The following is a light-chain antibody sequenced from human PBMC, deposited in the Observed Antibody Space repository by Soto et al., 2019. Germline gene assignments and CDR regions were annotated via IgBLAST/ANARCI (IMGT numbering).Light chain of an antibody. CDR1: RRGKDF. J-gene: IGKJ5*01. CDR2: DAS. V-gene: IGKV3-11*01. Sequence: SVLSESPNTLALPPGVTTNRYCMASRRGKDFLVRCKKRPSQAPRLLIYDASHRAAGIPARFSGSGFGTDFPLSLRSLEPEDAIFHYCQQPSSGPALTFGEGARLQIK. CDR3: QQPSSGPALT.